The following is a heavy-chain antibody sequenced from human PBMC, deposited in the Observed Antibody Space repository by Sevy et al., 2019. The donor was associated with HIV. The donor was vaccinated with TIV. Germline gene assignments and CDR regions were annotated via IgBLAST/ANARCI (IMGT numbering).Heavy chain of an antibody. CDR1: GFTFSGSA. D-gene: IGHD2-2*01. CDR3: TRSRHISPYCSSTSCYGLGAFDI. V-gene: IGHV3-73*01. J-gene: IGHJ3*02. CDR2: IRSKANSYAT. Sequence: GGCLRLSCAASGFTFSGSAMHWVRQASGKGLEWVGRIRSKANSYATAYAASVKGRFTISRDDSKNTAYLQMNSLKTEDTAVYYCTRSRHISPYCSSTSCYGLGAFDIWGQGTMVTVSS.